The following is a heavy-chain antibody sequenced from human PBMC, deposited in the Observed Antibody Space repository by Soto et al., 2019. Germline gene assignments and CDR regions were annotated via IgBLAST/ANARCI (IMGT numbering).Heavy chain of an antibody. CDR2: IEANSVGGTT. V-gene: IGHV3-15*07. CDR3: TAFSRACRD. D-gene: IGHD1-26*01. CDR1: GFAFPNTW. Sequence: EVQLVESGGGLVQPGGSLRLSCAASGFAFPNTWMNWIRQAPGRGLEWVGRIEANSVGGTTDYAAFVKGRFTISRDDSTNTLYWQMSSLQTEDTAVYYCTAFSRACRDWGQGTRVAVSS. J-gene: IGHJ4*02.